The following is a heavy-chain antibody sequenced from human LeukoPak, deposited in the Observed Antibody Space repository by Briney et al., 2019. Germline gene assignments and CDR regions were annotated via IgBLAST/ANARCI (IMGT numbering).Heavy chain of an antibody. J-gene: IGHJ6*02. D-gene: IGHD2-2*01. CDR2: IYYSGST. V-gene: IGHV4-30-4*01. CDR3: ARDRAVVPAAPYGMDV. CDR1: GGSFSGYY. Sequence: SETLSLTCAVYGGSFSGYYWSWIRQPPGKGLEWIGYIYYSGSTYYNPSLKSRVTISVDTSKNQFSLKLSSVTAADTAVYYCARDRAVVPAAPYGMDVWGQGTTVTVSS.